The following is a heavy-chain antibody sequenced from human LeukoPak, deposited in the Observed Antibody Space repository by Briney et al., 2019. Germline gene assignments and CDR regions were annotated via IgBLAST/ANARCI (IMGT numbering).Heavy chain of an antibody. D-gene: IGHD3-22*01. CDR2: IIPIFGTA. CDR3: ARERHYYYDSSGPTAGFDY. J-gene: IGHJ4*02. CDR1: GGTFSSYA. Sequence: SVKVSRKASGGTFSSYAISWVRQAPGQGLEWMGGIIPIFGTANYAQKFQGRVTITADESTSTAYMELSSLRSEDTAVYYCARERHYYYDSSGPTAGFDYWGQGTLVTVSS. V-gene: IGHV1-69*01.